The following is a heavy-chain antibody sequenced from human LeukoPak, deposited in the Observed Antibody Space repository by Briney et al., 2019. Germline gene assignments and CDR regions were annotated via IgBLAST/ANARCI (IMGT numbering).Heavy chain of an antibody. CDR2: ISTSGSSI. V-gene: IGHV3-48*03. CDR1: GFTFSTYE. CDR3: ARDATTELGTVYMDV. Sequence: GGSLRLSCAASGFTFSTYEINWVRQAPGKGLEWLSHISTSGSSIHYADSVKGRFTISRDNAKNSLYLQMNSLRAEDTAVYYCARDATTELGTVYMDVWGKGTTVTISS. J-gene: IGHJ6*03. D-gene: IGHD4-17*01.